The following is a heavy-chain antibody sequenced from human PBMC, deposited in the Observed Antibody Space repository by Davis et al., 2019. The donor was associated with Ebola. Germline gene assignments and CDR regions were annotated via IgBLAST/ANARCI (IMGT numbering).Heavy chain of an antibody. CDR3: AGRFVEWLGENYYGSGSHYKPVGSSDI. Sequence: GGSLRLSCAASGFSFSTFGMHWVRQAPGKGLEWLAVISYDGSSEYYADSVKGRFTISRDNAKNSLYLQMNSLSAEDTAVYFCAGRFVEWLGENYYGSGSHYKPVGSSDIWGQGTMVTVSS. V-gene: IGHV3-33*08. CDR1: GFSFSTFG. D-gene: IGHD3-10*01. J-gene: IGHJ3*02. CDR2: ISYDGSSE.